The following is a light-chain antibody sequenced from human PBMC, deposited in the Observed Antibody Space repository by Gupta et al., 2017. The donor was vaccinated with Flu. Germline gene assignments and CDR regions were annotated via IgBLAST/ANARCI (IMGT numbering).Light chain of an antibody. CDR3: QVWDSTSDPPPVV. J-gene: IGLJ2*01. V-gene: IGLV3-21*03. CDR1: TIGSKN. CDR2: DDS. Sequence: SYALTQPPSVSVAPGRTARITCGGGTIGSKNVHWYQQKPGQAPVLVVYDDSDRPSGIPERFSGSNSGNTATLTISGVEVGDEADYYCQVWDSTSDPPPVVFGGGTKLTVL.